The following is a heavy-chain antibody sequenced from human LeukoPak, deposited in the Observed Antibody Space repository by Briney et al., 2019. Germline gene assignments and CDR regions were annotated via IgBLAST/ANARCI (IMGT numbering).Heavy chain of an antibody. J-gene: IGHJ6*02. CDR1: GFTFSDYY. V-gene: IGHV3-11*01. D-gene: IGHD5-12*01. Sequence: GGSLRLSCAASGFTFSDYYMSWIRQAPGKGLEWVSYISSSGSTIYYADSVKGRFTISSDNAKHSLYLQMNTLIADDTAVYYCARATVEMATITDSHYYYVMYVCVQATTLTVSS. CDR3: ARATVEMATITDSHYYYVMYV. CDR2: ISSSGSTI.